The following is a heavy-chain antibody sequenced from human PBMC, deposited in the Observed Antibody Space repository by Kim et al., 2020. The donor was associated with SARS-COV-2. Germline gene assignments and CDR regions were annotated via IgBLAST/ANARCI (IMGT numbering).Heavy chain of an antibody. Sequence: SETLSLTCTVSGDSIISYYWNWIRQSPGKGLEWIGYIHYSGRSNYNHSLETRVTISIDTSKNQFSLKLTSMTAADTAVYYCVRDLANWGFDFWGPGTLVTVSS. J-gene: IGHJ4*02. CDR3: VRDLANWGFDF. D-gene: IGHD7-27*01. CDR1: GDSIISYY. CDR2: IHYSGRS. V-gene: IGHV4-59*01.